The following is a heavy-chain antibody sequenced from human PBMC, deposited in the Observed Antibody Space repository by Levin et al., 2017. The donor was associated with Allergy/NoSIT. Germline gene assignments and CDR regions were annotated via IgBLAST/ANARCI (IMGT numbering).Heavy chain of an antibody. CDR2: ISYNGFNK. CDR3: AREVVLRYSNTWSAVDY. V-gene: IGHV3-30-3*01. CDR1: GFMFSSYA. Sequence: GGSLRLSCAASGFMFSSYAVHWVRQAPGKGLEWVAVISYNGFNKYYADSVKGRFTISRDNSKNTLYLQVNSLRAEDAAVYFCAREVVLRYSNTWSAVDYWGQGTLVTVSS. J-gene: IGHJ4*02. D-gene: IGHD2-8*01.